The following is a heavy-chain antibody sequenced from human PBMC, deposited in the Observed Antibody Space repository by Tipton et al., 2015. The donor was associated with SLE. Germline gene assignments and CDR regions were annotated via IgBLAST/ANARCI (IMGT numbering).Heavy chain of an antibody. CDR3: ARAVRYDSSRGYFDY. V-gene: IGHV4-38-2*02. CDR2: IYHSGST. CDR1: GYSISSGYY. J-gene: IGHJ4*02. Sequence: TLSLTCTVSGYSISSGYYWGWIRQPPGKGLEWIGSIYHSGSTYYNPSLKSRVTISVDTSKNQFSLKLSSVTTADTAVYYCARAVRYDSSRGYFDYGGQGTLVTVSS. D-gene: IGHD3-3*01.